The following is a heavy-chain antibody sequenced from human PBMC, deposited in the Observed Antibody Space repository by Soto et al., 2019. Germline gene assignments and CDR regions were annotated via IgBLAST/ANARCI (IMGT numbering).Heavy chain of an antibody. CDR3: AKDGLPSGVVSNYYYYGMDV. CDR2: ISGSGGST. CDR1: WGKSRDFG. Sequence: SKRVSKGASWGKSRDFGRSRIRQATGKGLEWVSAISGSGGSTYYADSVKGRFTISRDNSKNTLYLQMNSLRAEDTAVYYCAKDGLPSGVVSNYYYYGMDVWRHGTTDTVSS. V-gene: IGHV3-23*01. J-gene: IGHJ6*01. D-gene: IGHD3-3*01.